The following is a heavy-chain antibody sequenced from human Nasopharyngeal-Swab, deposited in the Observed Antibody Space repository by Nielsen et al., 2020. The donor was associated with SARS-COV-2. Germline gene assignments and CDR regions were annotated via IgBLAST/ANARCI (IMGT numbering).Heavy chain of an antibody. V-gene: IGHV3-33*01. J-gene: IGHJ4*02. CDR3: ARDDSSGYYSFFDY. D-gene: IGHD3-22*01. Sequence: GESLKISCAASGFTFSSYGMHWVRQAPGKGLEWVAVIWYDGSTKYYADSVKGRFTISRDNSKNTLYLQMNSLRAEDTAVYYCARDDSSGYYSFFDYWGQGTLVTVSS. CDR2: IWYDGSTK. CDR1: GFTFSSYG.